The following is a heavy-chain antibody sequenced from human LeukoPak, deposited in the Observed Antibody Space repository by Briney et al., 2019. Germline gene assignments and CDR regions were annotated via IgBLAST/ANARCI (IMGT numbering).Heavy chain of an antibody. D-gene: IGHD6-13*01. CDR2: IIPIFGTA. CDR1: GGTFSSYA. Sequence: GASVKVSCKASGGTFSSYAISWVRQAPGQGLEWMGGIIPIFGTANYAQKFQGRVTITADESTSTAYMELSSLRSEDTAVYYCARDEGIAAAGPLVDYYYYGMDVWGQGTTVTVSS. V-gene: IGHV1-69*13. J-gene: IGHJ6*02. CDR3: ARDEGIAAAGPLVDYYYYGMDV.